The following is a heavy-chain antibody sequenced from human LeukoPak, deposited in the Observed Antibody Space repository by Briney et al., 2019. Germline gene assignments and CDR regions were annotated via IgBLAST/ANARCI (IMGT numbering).Heavy chain of an antibody. Sequence: PSETLSLTCTVSGDSIRRSYWSWIRQPAGKGLEYIGRIYISGSTNYNPSLKSRVTMSLDTSKNQFSLKLSSVTAADTAVYYCSRERYQVAAIRFDFWGRGTLVTVSS. CDR2: IYISGST. J-gene: IGHJ4*02. D-gene: IGHD5-12*01. V-gene: IGHV4-4*07. CDR1: GDSIRRSY. CDR3: SRERYQVAAIRFDF.